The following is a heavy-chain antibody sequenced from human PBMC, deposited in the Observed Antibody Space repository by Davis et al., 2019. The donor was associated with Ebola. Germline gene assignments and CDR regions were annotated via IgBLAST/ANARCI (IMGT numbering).Heavy chain of an antibody. CDR3: ARVSSHGDPDY. Sequence: PGGLLRPPCAAPGFTFSSYRMHWVRQAPGKGLEWVAVIWYDGSNKCYADSVKGRFTISRDNSKNMLYLQMNSLRAEDTAVYYCARVSSHGDPDYWGQGTLVTVSS. J-gene: IGHJ4*02. D-gene: IGHD4-17*01. CDR1: GFTFSSYR. CDR2: IWYDGSNK. V-gene: IGHV3-33*01.